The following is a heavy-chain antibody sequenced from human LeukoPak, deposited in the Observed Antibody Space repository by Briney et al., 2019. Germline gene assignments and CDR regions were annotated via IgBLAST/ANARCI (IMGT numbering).Heavy chain of an antibody. J-gene: IGHJ5*02. CDR2: IVPIFGTA. Sequence: GSSVKVSCKASGGTFSSYAISWVRQAPGQGLEWMGGIVPIFGTANYAQKFQGRVTITADESTSTAYMELSSLRSEDTAVYYCARDRGSGSYYTPYNWFDPWGQGTLVTVSS. V-gene: IGHV1-69*01. CDR3: ARDRGSGSYYTPYNWFDP. D-gene: IGHD3-10*01. CDR1: GGTFSSYA.